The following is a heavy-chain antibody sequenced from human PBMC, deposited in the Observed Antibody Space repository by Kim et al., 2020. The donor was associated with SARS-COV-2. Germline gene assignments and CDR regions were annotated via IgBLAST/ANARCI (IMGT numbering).Heavy chain of an antibody. J-gene: IGHJ4*02. Sequence: RGSLRLSCVASGLSISMFSLTWVRQAPGKGLEWVANINEDGSEKYYVDSVKGRFTISRDNAKNAMFLQLNSLRAEDTGLYYCARDVGVEFDYWGQGTLVTVSS. V-gene: IGHV3-7*03. CDR3: ARDVGVEFDY. CDR2: INEDGSEK. D-gene: IGHD2-2*01. CDR1: GLSISMFS.